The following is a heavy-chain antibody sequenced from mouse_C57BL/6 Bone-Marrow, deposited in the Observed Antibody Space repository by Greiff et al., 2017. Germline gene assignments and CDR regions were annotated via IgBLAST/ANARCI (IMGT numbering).Heavy chain of an antibody. CDR3: ARSGYSNFHY. J-gene: IGHJ2*01. CDR2: IYPGSGNT. D-gene: IGHD2-5*01. Sequence: QVQLQQSGAELVRPGASVKLSCKASGYTFTDYYINWVKQRPGQGLEWIARIYPGSGNTYYNEKFKGKATLTAEKSSSTAYMQLSSLTSEDSAVYFCARSGYSNFHYWGQGTTPTVSA. V-gene: IGHV1-76*01. CDR1: GYTFTDYY.